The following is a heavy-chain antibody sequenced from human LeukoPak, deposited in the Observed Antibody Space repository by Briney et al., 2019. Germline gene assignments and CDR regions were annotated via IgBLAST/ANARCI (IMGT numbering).Heavy chain of an antibody. Sequence: GGSLRLSCAASGFTFSDYYMGWIRQAPGKGLEWVSYISGGGSTIFYADSVKGRFTISRDNTKKSLYLQMNSLIAEDSAVYYCGRDFGLIGTKRSFDIWGQGTMVTVSS. CDR3: GRDFGLIGTKRSFDI. CDR2: ISGGGSTI. J-gene: IGHJ3*02. V-gene: IGHV3-11*01. D-gene: IGHD1-7*01. CDR1: GFTFSDYY.